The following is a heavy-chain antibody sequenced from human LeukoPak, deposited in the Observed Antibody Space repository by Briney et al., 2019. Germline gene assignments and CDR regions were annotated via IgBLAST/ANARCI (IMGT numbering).Heavy chain of an antibody. CDR2: IYYSGST. CDR1: GGSISTSDYY. J-gene: IGHJ4*02. Sequence: SETLSLTCAVSGGSISTSDYYWGWVRQPPGKGLEWIGSIYYSGSTYYNPFLKSRLTISGDTSKNQFSLKLSSVTTADTAVYYCARHASGWYTDWGQGTLVTVSS. CDR3: ARHASGWYTD. D-gene: IGHD6-19*01. V-gene: IGHV4-39*01.